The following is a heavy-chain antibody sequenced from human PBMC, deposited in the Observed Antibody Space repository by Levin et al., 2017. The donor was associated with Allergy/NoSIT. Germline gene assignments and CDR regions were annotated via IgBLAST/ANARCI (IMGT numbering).Heavy chain of an antibody. J-gene: IGHJ4*02. CDR1: GYTFTSYG. CDR3: ARCIAAAGTVTSFDY. D-gene: IGHD6-13*01. CDR2: ISAYNGNT. Sequence: GESLKISCKASGYTFTSYGISWVRQAPGQGLEWMGWISAYNGNTNYAQKLQGRVTMTTDTSTSTAYMELRSLRSDDTAVYYCARCIAAAGTVTSFDYWGQGTLVTVSS. V-gene: IGHV1-18*01.